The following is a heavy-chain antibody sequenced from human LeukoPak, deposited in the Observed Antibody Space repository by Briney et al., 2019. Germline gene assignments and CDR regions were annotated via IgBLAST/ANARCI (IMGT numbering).Heavy chain of an antibody. D-gene: IGHD4-17*01. Sequence: SETLSLTCAVYGGSFSGYYWSWIRQPPGKGLEWIGEIYHSGSTNYNPSLKSRVTISVDKSKNQFSLKLSSVTAADTAVYYCASDYVDSNWFDPWGQGTLVTVSS. CDR3: ASDYVDSNWFDP. CDR1: GGSFSGYY. J-gene: IGHJ5*02. CDR2: IYHSGST. V-gene: IGHV4-34*01.